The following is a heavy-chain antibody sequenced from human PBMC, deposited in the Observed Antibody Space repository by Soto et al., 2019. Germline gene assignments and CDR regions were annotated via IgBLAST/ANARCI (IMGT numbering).Heavy chain of an antibody. CDR1: GYTFKKYG. CDR3: ARASAYIAMAEGLLDF. Sequence: QVQLVQSGGEVKKPGASVKVSCKASGYTFKKYGISWLRQAPGQGPEWMGWISGYNGNTNYAQKFQGRVTVTTDPSTTTGFMELTNLRPDDTALYCCARASAYIAMAEGLLDFWGQGTLVTVSS. CDR2: ISGYNGNT. D-gene: IGHD6-19*01. J-gene: IGHJ4*02. V-gene: IGHV1-18*01.